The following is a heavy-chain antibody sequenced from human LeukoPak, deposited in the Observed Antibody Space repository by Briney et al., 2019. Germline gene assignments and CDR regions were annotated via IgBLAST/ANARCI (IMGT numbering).Heavy chain of an antibody. V-gene: IGHV5-10-1*01. D-gene: IGHD1-7*01. CDR3: AKTVTGTTSYGMDV. CDR1: GYTFNNYW. Sequence: GESLNISCQGSGYTFNNYWISWVRQMPGKGLEWMGRIDPSDSYAKYSPSFQGHVTMLVDRSISTAYLQWSSLQASDTAMYYCAKTVTGTTSYGMDVWGQGTTVTVSS. J-gene: IGHJ6*02. CDR2: IDPSDSYA.